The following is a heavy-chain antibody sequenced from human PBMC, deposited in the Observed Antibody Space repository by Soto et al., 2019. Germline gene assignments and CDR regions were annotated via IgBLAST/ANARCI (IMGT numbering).Heavy chain of an antibody. D-gene: IGHD4-17*01. CDR1: GYTFTSYG. V-gene: IGHV1-18*01. CDR3: ARDRGGMTTVTTVDY. J-gene: IGHJ1*01. CDR2: ITAYNGNT. Sequence: QFQLVQSGAEVKKPGASVKVSCKASGYTFTSYGISWVRQAPGQGLEWMGWITAYNGNTKYAQNLQGRVTMTTDTSTSTAYMELRSIRAADTAVYYCARDRGGMTTVTTVDYWGQGTLVTVSA.